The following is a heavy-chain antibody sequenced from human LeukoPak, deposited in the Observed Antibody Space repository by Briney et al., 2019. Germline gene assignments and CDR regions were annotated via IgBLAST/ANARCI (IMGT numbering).Heavy chain of an antibody. V-gene: IGHV1-69*06. CDR2: IIPIFGTA. CDR1: GGTFSSYA. J-gene: IGHJ4*02. CDR3: ATGYWLLAAAFDY. D-gene: IGHD6-13*01. Sequence: SVKVSCKASGGTFSSYAISWVRQAPGQGLEWMGGIIPIFGTAIYAQKFQGRVTMTEDTSTDTAYMELSSLRSEDTAVYYCATGYWLLAAAFDYWGQGTLVTVSS.